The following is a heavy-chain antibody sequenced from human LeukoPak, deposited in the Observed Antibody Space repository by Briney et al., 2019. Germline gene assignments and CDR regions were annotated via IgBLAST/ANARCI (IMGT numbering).Heavy chain of an antibody. CDR2: IDRDGFPT. CDR3: AASRWSGALDF. J-gene: IGHJ4*02. CDR1: GFFFRDYW. D-gene: IGHD3-3*01. Sequence: PGGSLRLSCAASGFFFRDYWMLWVRQAPGKGLIWVSRIDRDGFPTIYADSVKGRFTVSRNNARNTLYLQMNNLRDDDSAVYYCAASRWSGALDFWGKGTLVSVSS. V-gene: IGHV3-74*01.